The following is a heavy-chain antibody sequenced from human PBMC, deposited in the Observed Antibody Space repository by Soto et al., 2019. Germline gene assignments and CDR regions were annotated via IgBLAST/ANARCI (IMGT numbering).Heavy chain of an antibody. CDR3: ARGWYSGYGYYFDY. CDR2: IYHSGST. J-gene: IGHJ4*02. CDR1: GGSISSGGYS. Sequence: KPSETLSLTCAVSGGSISSGGYSWSWIRQPPGKGLEWIGYIYHSGSTYYNPSLKSRVTISVDRSENQFSLKLSSVTAADTAVYYCARGWYSGYGYYFDYWGQGTLVTVSS. D-gene: IGHD5-12*01. V-gene: IGHV4-30-2*01.